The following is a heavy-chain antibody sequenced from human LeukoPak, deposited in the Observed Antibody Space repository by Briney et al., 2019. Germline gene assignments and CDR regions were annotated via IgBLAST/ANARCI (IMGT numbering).Heavy chain of an antibody. Sequence: SVKVSCKASGGTFSSYAISWVRQAPGQGLEWMGGIIPIFGTANYAQKFQGRVTITADESTTTAYMELSSLRSEDTAVYYCARARSPSSGYLLRDHNWFDPWGQGTLVTVSS. CDR2: IIPIFGTA. D-gene: IGHD3-22*01. CDR3: ARARSPSSGYLLRDHNWFDP. V-gene: IGHV1-69*13. CDR1: GGTFSSYA. J-gene: IGHJ5*02.